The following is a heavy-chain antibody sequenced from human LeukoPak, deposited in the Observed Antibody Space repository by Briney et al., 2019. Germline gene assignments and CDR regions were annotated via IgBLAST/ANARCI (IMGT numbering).Heavy chain of an antibody. CDR1: GFTFSSYA. Sequence: GGSLRLSCAASGFTFSSYAMSWVRQAPGKGLEWVSSISSSSSYIYYADSVKGRFTISRDSAKNSLYLQMNSLRAEDTAVYYCARLQYAFEAWFDPWGQGTLVTVSS. J-gene: IGHJ5*02. CDR3: ARLQYAFEAWFDP. D-gene: IGHD5-24*01. CDR2: ISSSSSYI. V-gene: IGHV3-21*01.